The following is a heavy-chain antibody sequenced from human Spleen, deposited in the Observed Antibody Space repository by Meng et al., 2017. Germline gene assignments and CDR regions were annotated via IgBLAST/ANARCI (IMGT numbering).Heavy chain of an antibody. CDR3: ARVRRRYYYDSSGYYLLY. J-gene: IGHJ4*02. D-gene: IGHD3-22*01. CDR2: IYQSGST. V-gene: IGHV4-38-2*01. Sequence: SETLSLTCAVSGYSITGSYNWGWIRQSPGKGLEWIGSIYQSGSTYYNPSLKSRVTISVDTSKNQFSLKLSSVTAADTAVYYCARVRRRYYYDSSGYYLLYWGQGTLVTVSS. CDR1: GYSITGSYN.